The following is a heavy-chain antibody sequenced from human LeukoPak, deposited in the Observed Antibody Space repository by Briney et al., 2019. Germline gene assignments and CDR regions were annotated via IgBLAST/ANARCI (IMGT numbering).Heavy chain of an antibody. CDR1: GYTFTSYG. D-gene: IGHD3-22*01. Sequence: ASVKVSCKASGYTFTSYGISWVRQAPGQGLEWMGWISAYNGNTNYAQKLQGRVTMTTDTSTSTAYMELRSPRSDDTAVYYCARCGDSSGYYSLADAFDIWGQGTMVTVSS. J-gene: IGHJ3*02. CDR3: ARCGDSSGYYSLADAFDI. V-gene: IGHV1-18*01. CDR2: ISAYNGNT.